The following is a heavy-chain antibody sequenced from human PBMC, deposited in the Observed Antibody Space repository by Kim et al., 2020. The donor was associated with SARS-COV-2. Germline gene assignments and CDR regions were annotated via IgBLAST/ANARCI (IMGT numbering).Heavy chain of an antibody. J-gene: IGHJ4*02. Sequence: ASVKVSCKASGYTFTSYYMHWVRQAPGQGLEWMGIINPSGGSTSYAQKFQGRVTMTRDTSTSTVYMELSSLRSEDTAVYYCARGKGIQLWFSPLFVYWGQGTLVTVSS. V-gene: IGHV1-46*01. D-gene: IGHD5-18*01. CDR3: ARGKGIQLWFSPLFVY. CDR2: INPSGGST. CDR1: GYTFTSYY.